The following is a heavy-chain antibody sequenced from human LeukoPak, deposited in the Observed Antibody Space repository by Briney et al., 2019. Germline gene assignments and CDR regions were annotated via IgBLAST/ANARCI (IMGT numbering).Heavy chain of an antibody. J-gene: IGHJ4*02. CDR2: IWYDGSNK. CDR1: GFKFSSYG. D-gene: IGHD2-21*01. Sequence: GGSLRLSCAASGFKFSSYGMHWVRQAPGKGLEWVAGIWYDGSNKDYADSVKGRFTISRDNSKNTLYLQMNSLRVEDTAVYYYAKDASTIAEVIAQPDYWGQGTLVTVSS. CDR3: AKDASTIAEVIAQPDY. V-gene: IGHV3-33*06.